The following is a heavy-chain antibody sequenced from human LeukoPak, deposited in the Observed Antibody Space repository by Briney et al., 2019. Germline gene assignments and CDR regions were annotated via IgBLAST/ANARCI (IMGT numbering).Heavy chain of an antibody. CDR2: IKGDGNEK. CDR1: GFSFSRYW. CDR3: AKEGAYPIITYDS. V-gene: IGHV3-7*01. D-gene: IGHD3-10*01. J-gene: IGHJ5*01. Sequence: GGSLRLSCAASGFSFSRYWMNWVRQAPGRGLEWVANIKGDGNEKNYVDSVKGRFSISRDNARNSLYLQMDSLRAEDTAVYYCAKEGAYPIITYDSWGQGALVSVSS.